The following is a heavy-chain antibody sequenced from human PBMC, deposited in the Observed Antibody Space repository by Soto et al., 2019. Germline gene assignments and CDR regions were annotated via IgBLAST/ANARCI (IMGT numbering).Heavy chain of an antibody. Sequence: ASVKVSCKASGYTFTNHDINWVRQATGQGLEWMGWMNPNSGNTGYAQKFQGRVTMTRNTSISTAYMELRSLRFEDAAVYYCSRVPHKGLYWYFDLWG. CDR2: MNPNSGNT. CDR1: GYTFTNHD. J-gene: IGHJ2*01. V-gene: IGHV1-8*01. CDR3: SRVPHKGLYWYFDL.